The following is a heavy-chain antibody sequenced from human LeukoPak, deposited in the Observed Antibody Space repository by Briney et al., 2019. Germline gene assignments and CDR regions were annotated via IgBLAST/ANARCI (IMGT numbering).Heavy chain of an antibody. V-gene: IGHV1-2*02. Sequence: ASVKVSCTASGYTFTGYYMHWVRQAPGQGLEWMGWINPNSGGTNYAQKFQGRVTMTRDTSISTAYMELSRLRSDDTAVYYCASQSGSYDSSGYLFGCSGYWGQGTLVTVSS. CDR3: ASQSGSYDSSGYLFGCSGY. CDR2: INPNSGGT. J-gene: IGHJ4*02. D-gene: IGHD3-22*01. CDR1: GYTFTGYY.